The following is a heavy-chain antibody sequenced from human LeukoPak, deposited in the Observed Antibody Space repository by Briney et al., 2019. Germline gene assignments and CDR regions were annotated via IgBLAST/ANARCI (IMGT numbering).Heavy chain of an antibody. D-gene: IGHD3-22*01. CDR2: ISAYNGST. CDR3: ARDANYHVSSDYYDAFDI. V-gene: IGHV1-18*01. J-gene: IGHJ3*02. Sequence: GASVKVSCKASGYTFTSYGISWVRQAPGQGLEWMGWISAYNGSTNYAQKLQGRVTMTTDTSTSTAYMELRSLRSDDTAVYYCARDANYHVSSDYYDAFDIWGQGTMVTVSS. CDR1: GYTFTSYG.